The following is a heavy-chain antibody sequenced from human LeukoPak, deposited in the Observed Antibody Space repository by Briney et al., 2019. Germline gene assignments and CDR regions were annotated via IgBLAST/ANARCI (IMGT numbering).Heavy chain of an antibody. CDR2: INPSSGST. V-gene: IGHV1-46*01. J-gene: IGHJ4*02. Sequence: ASVTVSCKSSGYTFTTFCIHWVRQAPGQGLEWLGLINPSSGSTRFAQKSKDRVTITRDMSTNTVYMEVSGLRFEDTALYYCARATRGYDSGRDFDYWGQGTLVTVSS. CDR1: GYTFTTFC. CDR3: ARATRGYDSGRDFDY. D-gene: IGHD3-10*01.